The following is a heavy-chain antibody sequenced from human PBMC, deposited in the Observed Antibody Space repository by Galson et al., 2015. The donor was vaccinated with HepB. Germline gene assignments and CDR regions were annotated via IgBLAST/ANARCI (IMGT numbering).Heavy chain of an antibody. Sequence: SLRLSCAVSGFALSNYGMNWVRQAPGKGLEWVSGFGTSGDKTSYADSVKGRFTISRDNSRNTLYLQMNSLRAEDTAVYYCAKRLFVPTDCWGQGTLVTVSS. V-gene: IGHV3-23*01. J-gene: IGHJ4*02. CDR3: AKRLFVPTDC. CDR1: GFALSNYG. CDR2: FGTSGDKT.